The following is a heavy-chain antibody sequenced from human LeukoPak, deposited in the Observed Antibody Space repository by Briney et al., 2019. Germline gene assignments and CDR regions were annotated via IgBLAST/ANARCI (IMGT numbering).Heavy chain of an antibody. CDR2: IYTTGST. Sequence: PSETLSLTCSVSGGPISDSYWSWIRQPAGKGLEWIGRIYTTGSTNFNPSLKSRVAMSVDTSKNQFSLRLSSVTAADTAVYYCARGYSYGPDINYFDYWGQGALVTVSS. J-gene: IGHJ4*02. V-gene: IGHV4-4*07. CDR3: ARGYSYGPDINYFDY. D-gene: IGHD5-18*01. CDR1: GGPISDSY.